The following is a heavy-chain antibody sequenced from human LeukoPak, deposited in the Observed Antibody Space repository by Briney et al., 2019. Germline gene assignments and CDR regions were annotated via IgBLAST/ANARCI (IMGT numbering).Heavy chain of an antibody. J-gene: IGHJ5*02. CDR1: GGSISSDY. Sequence: SETLSLTSTVSGGSISSDYWSWIRQPPGKGLEWIGDIYYSGSTNYNPSLKSRVTISVDTSKNKFSLKLSSVTAADTAVYYCARTLIVVVNDEFGWFDPWGQGTLVIVSS. V-gene: IGHV4-59*01. D-gene: IGHD3-22*01. CDR3: ARTLIVVVNDEFGWFDP. CDR2: IYYSGST.